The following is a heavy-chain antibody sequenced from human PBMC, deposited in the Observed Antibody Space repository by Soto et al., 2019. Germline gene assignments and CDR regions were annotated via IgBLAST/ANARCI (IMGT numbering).Heavy chain of an antibody. CDR3: ARHGRFRQLGGYFDY. D-gene: IGHD3-3*01. Sequence: PSETLSLTCTVSGGSISSYYWSWIRQPPGKGLEWIGYIYYSGSTNYNPSLKSRVTISVDTSKNQFSLKLSSVTAADTAVYYCARHGRFRQLGGYFDYWGQGTLVTVSS. CDR2: IYYSGST. J-gene: IGHJ4*02. CDR1: GGSISSYY. V-gene: IGHV4-59*08.